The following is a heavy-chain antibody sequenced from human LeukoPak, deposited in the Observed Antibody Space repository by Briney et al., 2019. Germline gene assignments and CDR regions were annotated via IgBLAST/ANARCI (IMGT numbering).Heavy chain of an antibody. CDR3: ARRGYYYDSSGYFDP. CDR1: GGSISSYY. CDR2: IYYSGST. V-gene: IGHV4-59*08. J-gene: IGHJ5*02. D-gene: IGHD3-22*01. Sequence: PSETLSLTCTVSGGSISSYYWSWIRQPPGKGLEWIGYIYYSGSTSYNPSLKSRVTISVDTSKNQFSLKLSSVTAADTAVYYCARRGYYYDSSGYFDPWGQGTLVTVSS.